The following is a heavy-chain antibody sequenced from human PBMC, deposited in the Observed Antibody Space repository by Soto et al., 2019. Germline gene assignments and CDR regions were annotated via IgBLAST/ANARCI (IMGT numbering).Heavy chain of an antibody. Sequence: MSLTCAVYGVSFSGYYWRWIRHPPEQGLEWSEKINPSGSTKHNPSLKSRVTISVDTPTNECSLKLSSVTAADTAVYYCARVSITLFGVVMGHCYYGMDVWRQGTTVTVS. CDR2: INPSGST. D-gene: IGHD3-3*01. CDR3: ARVSITLFGVVMGHCYYGMDV. V-gene: IGHV4-34*01. J-gene: IGHJ6*02. CDR1: GVSFSGYY.